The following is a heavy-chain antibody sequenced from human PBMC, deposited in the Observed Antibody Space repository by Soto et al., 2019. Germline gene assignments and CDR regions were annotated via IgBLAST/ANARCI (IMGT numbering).Heavy chain of an antibody. D-gene: IGHD2-15*01. CDR2: ISGSGGST. J-gene: IGHJ6*02. V-gene: IGHV3-23*01. CDR1: GFTFSSYA. CDR3: AKAGEYCSGGSCYSFPSYYYYGMDG. Sequence: LRLSCAASGFTFSSYAVSWVRQAPGKGLEWVSAISGSGGSTYYADSVKGRFTISRDNSKNTLYLQMNSLRAEDTAVYYCAKAGEYCSGGSCYSFPSYYYYGMDGWGQGTTVTVSS.